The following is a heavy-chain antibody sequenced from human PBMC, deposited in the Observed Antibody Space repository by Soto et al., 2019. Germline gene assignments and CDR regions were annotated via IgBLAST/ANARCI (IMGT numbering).Heavy chain of an antibody. Sequence: GPTLVNPTKTLTLTCPFSGFSLSTSGMSMSRIRHPRGTSLEWLAVIDWHDDKYYSTSLKTRLTISKDTSKNQLVLTMTNMDPVDTATDYCARSPKTYYYDSSGYISPPRFDYWGQGTLVTASS. J-gene: IGHJ4*02. CDR1: GFSLSTSGMS. CDR3: ARSPKTYYYDSSGYISPPRFDY. CDR2: IDWHDDK. V-gene: IGHV2-70*01. D-gene: IGHD3-22*01.